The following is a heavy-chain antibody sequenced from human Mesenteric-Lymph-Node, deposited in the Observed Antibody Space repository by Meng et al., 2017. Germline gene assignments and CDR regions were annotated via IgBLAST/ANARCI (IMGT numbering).Heavy chain of an antibody. Sequence: GGSLRLSCAASGFTFTLYWMSWVRQAPGKGLECVANIKQDGSEKYYVDSVKGRFTISRDNAKNSLYLQMNSLRAEDTAVYYCARDRGIVGASKTDYWGQGTLVTVSS. CDR1: GFTFTLYW. V-gene: IGHV3-7*01. CDR3: ARDRGIVGASKTDY. J-gene: IGHJ4*02. CDR2: IKQDGSEK. D-gene: IGHD1-26*01.